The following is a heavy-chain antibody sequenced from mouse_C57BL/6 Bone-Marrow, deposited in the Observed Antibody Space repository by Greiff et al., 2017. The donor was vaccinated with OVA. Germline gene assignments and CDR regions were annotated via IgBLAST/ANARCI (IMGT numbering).Heavy chain of an antibody. V-gene: IGHV5-15*01. CDR1: GFTFSDYG. CDR3: ARGDNRDWFAY. Sequence: EVKLVESGGGLVQPGGSLKLSCAASGFTFSDYGMAWVRQAPRKGPEWVAFISNLAYSIYYADTVTGRFTISRENAKNTLYLEMSSLRSEDTAMYYCARGDNRDWFAYWGQGTLVTVSA. J-gene: IGHJ3*01. CDR2: ISNLAYSI. D-gene: IGHD3-3*01.